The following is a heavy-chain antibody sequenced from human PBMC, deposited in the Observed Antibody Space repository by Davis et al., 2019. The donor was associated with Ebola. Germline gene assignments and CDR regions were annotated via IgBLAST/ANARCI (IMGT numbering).Heavy chain of an antibody. CDR3: ARVGYYYDSSGYHAGGMDV. J-gene: IGHJ6*04. V-gene: IGHV4-59*01. CDR2: IYYSGST. D-gene: IGHD3-22*01. CDR1: GGSISSYY. Sequence: SETLSLTCTVPGGSISSYYWSWIRQPPGKGLEWIGYIYYSGSTNYNPSLKSRVTISVDTSKNQFSLKLSSVTAADTAVYYCARVGYYYDSSGYHAGGMDVWGKGTTVTVSS.